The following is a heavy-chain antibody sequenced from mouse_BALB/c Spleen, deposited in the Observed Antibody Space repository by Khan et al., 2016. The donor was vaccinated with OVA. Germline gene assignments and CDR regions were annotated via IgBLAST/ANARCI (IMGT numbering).Heavy chain of an antibody. CDR2: ISTYSGNT. D-gene: IGHD2-3*01. CDR3: TSPAYDGYYDY. Sequence: QVQLQQPGPELVRPGVSVKISCKGSGYTFTDYAMHWVKQSPAKSLEWIGLISTYSGNTNYNQKFKGKATMTVDKSSSTAYMELARLTSEDSAIYYCTSPAYDGYYDYWGQGTTLTVSS. CDR1: GYTFTDYA. J-gene: IGHJ2*01. V-gene: IGHV1S137*01.